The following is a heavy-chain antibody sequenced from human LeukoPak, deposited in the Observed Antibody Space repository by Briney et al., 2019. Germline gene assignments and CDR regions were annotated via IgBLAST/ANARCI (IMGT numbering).Heavy chain of an antibody. J-gene: IGHJ6*03. CDR3: AKDGGYSGNDGARYLYMDV. CDR2: IWYDGSNK. D-gene: IGHD5-12*01. V-gene: IGHV3-33*06. Sequence: QSGGSLRLSCAASGFAFSSYGMQWVRHAPGKGLEWVAIIWYDGSNKYYADSVQGRFTISRDNFTDTLYLQMDSLRAEDTAVYYCAKDGGYSGNDGARYLYMDVWGKGTTVTVSS. CDR1: GFAFSSYG.